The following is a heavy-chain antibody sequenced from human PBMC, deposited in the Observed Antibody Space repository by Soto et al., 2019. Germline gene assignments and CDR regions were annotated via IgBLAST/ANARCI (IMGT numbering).Heavy chain of an antibody. CDR1: GGTFSSYA. V-gene: IGHV1-69*12. J-gene: IGHJ6*02. Sequence: QVQLVQSGAEVKKPGSSVKVSCKASGGTFSSYAISWVRQAPGQGLEWMGGIIPIFGTANYAQKFQGRVTIPADGSTSTDYMELSSLRSADTAVYYCAREGEVAAARHVYSYGMDVWGQGTTVTVSS. CDR3: AREGEVAAARHVYSYGMDV. CDR2: IIPIFGTA. D-gene: IGHD6-13*01.